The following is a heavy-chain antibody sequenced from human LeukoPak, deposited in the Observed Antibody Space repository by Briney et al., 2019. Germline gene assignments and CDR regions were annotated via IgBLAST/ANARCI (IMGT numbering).Heavy chain of an antibody. V-gene: IGHV4-31*03. D-gene: IGHD2-15*01. CDR1: GGSISSSGYY. J-gene: IGHJ6*02. CDR2: IFYSGST. Sequence: SETLSLTCTVSGGSISSSGYYWSWIRQHPGKGLEWIGYIFYSGSTNYNPSLKSRLSISVDTDENQVSLRLRSVTAADTAVYYCARGVGYCSRGTCYSYYYGMDVWGQGTTVTVSS. CDR3: ARGVGYCSRGTCYSYYYGMDV.